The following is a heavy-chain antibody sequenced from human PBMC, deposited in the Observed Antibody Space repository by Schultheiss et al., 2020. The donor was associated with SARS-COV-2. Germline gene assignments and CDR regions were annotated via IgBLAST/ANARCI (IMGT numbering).Heavy chain of an antibody. CDR3: ARDGCTNGVCYDSWFDS. V-gene: IGHV4-34*01. J-gene: IGHJ5*01. D-gene: IGHD2-8*01. Sequence: SETLSLTCTVSGGSISGYFWSWIRQPPGKGLERIGEINHTGSTNYNPSLKSRVTISVDTSKNQFSLKLRSVTAADTAVYYCARDGCTNGVCYDSWFDSWGQGTLVTVSS. CDR2: INHTGST. CDR1: GGSISGYF.